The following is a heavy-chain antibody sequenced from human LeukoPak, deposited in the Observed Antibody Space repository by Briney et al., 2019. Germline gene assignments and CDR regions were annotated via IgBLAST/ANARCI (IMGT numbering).Heavy chain of an antibody. V-gene: IGHV1-69*13. CDR3: ARGWDYDSGGRPTAYVY. Sequence: SVKVSCKDSGGTFSNYAINWVRQAPGPGLEWMGGIIPLFGTANYAQKFQGRVSITADESTTTVYMELNSLKSEDTAVYYCARGWDYDSGGRPTAYVYWGQGTLVTVSS. J-gene: IGHJ4*02. CDR2: IIPLFGTA. CDR1: GGTFSNYA. D-gene: IGHD3-22*01.